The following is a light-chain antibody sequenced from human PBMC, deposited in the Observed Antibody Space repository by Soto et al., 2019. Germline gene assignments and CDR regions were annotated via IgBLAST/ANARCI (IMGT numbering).Light chain of an antibody. CDR1: QSISNY. J-gene: IGKJ5*01. CDR3: QQYNNWPFS. Sequence: EIVLTQSPATLSLSPGERATLSCRASQSISNYLAWYQQKPGQAPRLLIYDTFHRAAGIPARFSGSGSGTDFSLTISGLQSEDSAVYFCQQYNNWPFSFGQGTRLEIK. V-gene: IGKV3-11*01. CDR2: DTF.